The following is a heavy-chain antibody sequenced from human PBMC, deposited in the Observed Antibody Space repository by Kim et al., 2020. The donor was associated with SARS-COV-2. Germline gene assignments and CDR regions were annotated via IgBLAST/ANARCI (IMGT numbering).Heavy chain of an antibody. CDR1: GLTFSDYA. J-gene: IGHJ4*02. CDR3: AMTPPSYYDSCSV. V-gene: IGHV3-23*01. CDR2: ISGSGSTI. D-gene: IGHD3-22*01. Sequence: GGSLRLSCVVSGLTFSDYAMTWVRQAPGKGLEWVSSISGSGSTIYYADSVKGRFTISRNDLKTTVYLRMDSLSAEDTAIYYCAMTPPSYYDSCSVWGQGTLVTVSS.